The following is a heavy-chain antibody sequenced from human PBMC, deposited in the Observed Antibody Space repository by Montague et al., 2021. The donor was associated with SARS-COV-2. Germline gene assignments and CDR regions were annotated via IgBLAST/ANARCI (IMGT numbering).Heavy chain of an antibody. Sequence: SETLSLTCTFSGASRSTKNYYWGWIRQPPGKGLEWIGSISYSATSYSNPSLKCRVTMSVDTSRNQLSLNLSSVTVADTAVYYCARLGITLGGVIVIRYYFDFWGQGTLVTVSS. V-gene: IGHV4-39*01. CDR1: GASRSTKNYY. CDR3: ARLGITLGGVIVIRYYFDF. D-gene: IGHD3-16*02. J-gene: IGHJ4*02. CDR2: ISYSATS.